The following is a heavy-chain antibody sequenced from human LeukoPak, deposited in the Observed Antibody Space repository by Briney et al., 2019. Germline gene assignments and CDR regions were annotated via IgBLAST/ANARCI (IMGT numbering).Heavy chain of an antibody. Sequence: PSETLSLTCAVYGGSFSGYYWSWIRQPQGKGLEWIGEINHSGSTNYNPSLKSRVTISVDTSKNQISLKLSSVTAADTAVYYCARARQVPAAIWSTDYYYYGMDVWGQGTTVTVSS. J-gene: IGHJ6*02. V-gene: IGHV4-34*01. D-gene: IGHD2-2*01. CDR3: ARARQVPAAIWSTDYYYYGMDV. CDR1: GGSFSGYY. CDR2: INHSGST.